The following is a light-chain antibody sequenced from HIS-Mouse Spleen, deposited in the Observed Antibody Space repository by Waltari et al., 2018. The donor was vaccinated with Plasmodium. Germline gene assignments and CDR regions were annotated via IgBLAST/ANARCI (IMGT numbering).Light chain of an antibody. CDR1: PRVSSSY. Sequence: IVLTQSPGPLSLSPGERATLSCRASPRVSSSYLPWYQPKPGQAPRPLIYDASRRATGIPERFSGSGSGTDFTLTISRLEPDDFAVYYCQQYGSSPYTFGQGTKLEIK. V-gene: IGKV3-20*01. J-gene: IGKJ2*01. CDR3: QQYGSSPYT. CDR2: DAS.